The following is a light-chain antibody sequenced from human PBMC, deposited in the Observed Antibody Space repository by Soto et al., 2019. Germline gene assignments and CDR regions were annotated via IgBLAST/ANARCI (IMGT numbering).Light chain of an antibody. CDR2: GAS. CDR1: QSVSSN. J-gene: IGKJ2*01. CDR3: QQYNNWQYT. Sequence: EIVMTQSPATLSVSPGERATLSCRASQSVSSNLAWYQQKPGQAPRLLIYGASTRATGIPDRFSGSGSGTELTLTISSLQSEDFAVYYCQQYNNWQYTFGQGTKLEIK. V-gene: IGKV3-15*01.